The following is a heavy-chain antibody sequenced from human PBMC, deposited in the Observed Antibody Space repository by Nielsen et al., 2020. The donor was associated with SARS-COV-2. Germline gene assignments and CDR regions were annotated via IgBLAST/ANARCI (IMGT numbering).Heavy chain of an antibody. CDR1: GFSFTNYW. D-gene: IGHD1-14*01. J-gene: IGHJ5*02. CDR3: ARQPRSIISNWFDP. Sequence: KVSCKASGFSFTNYWISWVRQMPGKGLERMGNIDPTDSHTNYSPSFQGHVTISADKSITTAYLQWSSLEASDSAMYYCARQPRSIISNWFDPWGQGTLVTVST. CDR2: IDPTDSHT. V-gene: IGHV5-10-1*01.